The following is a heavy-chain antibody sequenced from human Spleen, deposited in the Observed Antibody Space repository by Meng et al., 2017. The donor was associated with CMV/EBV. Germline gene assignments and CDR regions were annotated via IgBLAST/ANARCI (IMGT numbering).Heavy chain of an antibody. V-gene: IGHV3-23*01. Sequence: GESLKISCAASEFTFNNYVMSWVRQAPGKGLEWVSSITGGGGDTYYADSVKGRFTISRDNSKNTLYLQMNSLRAEDTAVYYCAKDHYDILTGYCNYWGQGTLVTVSS. J-gene: IGHJ4*02. CDR1: EFTFNNYV. CDR3: AKDHYDILTGYCNY. CDR2: ITGGGGDT. D-gene: IGHD3-9*01.